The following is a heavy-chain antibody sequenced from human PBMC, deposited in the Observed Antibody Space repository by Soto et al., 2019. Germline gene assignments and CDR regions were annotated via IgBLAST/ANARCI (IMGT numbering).Heavy chain of an antibody. CDR2: IIPIFGTA. D-gene: IGHD2-15*01. CDR3: AIVVVAATQGGHYGMDV. V-gene: IGHV1-69*01. Sequence: QVQLVQSGAEVKKPGSSVKVSCKASGGTFSSYAISWVRQAPGQGLEWMGGIIPIFGTANYAQKFQGRVKITADESTSTAYMELSSLRAEDTAVYYCAIVVVAATQGGHYGMDVWGQGTTVTVSS. J-gene: IGHJ6*02. CDR1: GGTFSSYA.